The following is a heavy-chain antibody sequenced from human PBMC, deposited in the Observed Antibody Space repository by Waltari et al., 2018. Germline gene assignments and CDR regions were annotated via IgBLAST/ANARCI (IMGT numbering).Heavy chain of an antibody. CDR1: GYTFTDYS. Sequence: QVQLVQSGAEVKKPGASVKVSCKASGYTFTDYSLHVVRHAPGQGLERVGWINPISGDTKYAQKFQGRVTMARYASIKTAYMELSGLRSDDTAVYYCASEGVVVVGDTTSFDYWGQGTLVTVSS. CDR2: INPISGDT. D-gene: IGHD2-15*01. CDR3: ASEGVVVVGDTTSFDY. V-gene: IGHV1-2*02. J-gene: IGHJ4*02.